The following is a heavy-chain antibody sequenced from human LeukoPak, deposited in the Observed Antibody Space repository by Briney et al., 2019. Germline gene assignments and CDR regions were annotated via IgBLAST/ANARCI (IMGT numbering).Heavy chain of an antibody. CDR3: ARRRTPVHRYFDS. J-gene: IGHJ4*02. CDR2: IYYSGST. V-gene: IGHV4-39*01. Sequence: PSETLSLTCTFSGGSISSSSYYRGWIRQPPGKGLEWIGSIYYSGSTYYNPSLKSRVTISVDTSKSQCSLKLSSVTAADTAVYYCARRRTPVHRYFDSWGQGTLVTVSS. D-gene: IGHD3-9*01. CDR1: GGSISSSSYY.